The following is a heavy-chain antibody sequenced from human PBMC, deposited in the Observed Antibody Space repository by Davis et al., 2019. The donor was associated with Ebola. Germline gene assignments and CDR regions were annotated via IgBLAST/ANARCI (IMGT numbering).Heavy chain of an antibody. J-gene: IGHJ4*02. CDR3: ARLGARRAVAALDY. Sequence: PGGSLRLSCMGSGYSFTSYWISWVRQMPGKGLEWMGRIDPSDSYTDYSPSFQGHVSISADKSINTAYLQWSSLKASDTAMYYCARLGARRAVAALDYWGQGTLVTVSS. CDR2: IDPSDSYT. CDR1: GYSFTSYW. V-gene: IGHV5-10-1*01. D-gene: IGHD6-19*01.